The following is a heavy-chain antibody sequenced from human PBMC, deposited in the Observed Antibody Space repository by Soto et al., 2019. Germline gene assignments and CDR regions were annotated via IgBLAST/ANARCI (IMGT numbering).Heavy chain of an antibody. J-gene: IGHJ6*02. V-gene: IGHV3-64D*06. Sequence: PGVSLRLSCSASGFTFSSYAMHWVRQAPGQGLEYVSAISSNGGITYYADSVKGRFTISRDNSKNTLYLQMSSLRAEDTAVYYCVKVGGAYCSSTSCSVWYYYGMDVWGRGTTVTVSS. CDR2: ISSNGGIT. CDR1: GFTFSSYA. CDR3: VKVGGAYCSSTSCSVWYYYGMDV. D-gene: IGHD2-2*01.